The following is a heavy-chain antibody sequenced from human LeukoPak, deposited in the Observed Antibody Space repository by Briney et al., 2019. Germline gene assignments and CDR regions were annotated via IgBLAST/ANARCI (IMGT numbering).Heavy chain of an antibody. CDR3: VIGGAYGSGS. D-gene: IGHD3-10*01. V-gene: IGHV3-74*01. CDR1: GFPFANTW. CDR2: ITNDGSST. Sequence: GGSLRLSCAASGFPFANTWMHWVRQAPGKGLVWVSIITNDGSSTNYAGSVKGRFTISRDNAKNTLYLQMNSLRGEDTAVYYCVIGGAYGSGSWGQGTLVTVSS. J-gene: IGHJ4*02.